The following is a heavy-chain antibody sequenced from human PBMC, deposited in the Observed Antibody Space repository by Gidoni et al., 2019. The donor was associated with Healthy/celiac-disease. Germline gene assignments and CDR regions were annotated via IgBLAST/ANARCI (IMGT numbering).Heavy chain of an antibody. J-gene: IGHJ4*02. CDR3: AKSLGPGGDWLLFGTFDY. CDR1: GFTFDESA. V-gene: IGHV3-9*01. D-gene: IGHD3-9*01. CDR2: ISWNSGSI. Sequence: EVQLVESGGGLVQPGRSLSLSCAASGFTFDESAMHWVRQAPGKGLEWVSGISWNSGSIGYADSVKGRFTISIDNAKNSLYLQMNSLRAEDTALYYCAKSLGPGGDWLLFGTFDYWGQGTLVTVSS.